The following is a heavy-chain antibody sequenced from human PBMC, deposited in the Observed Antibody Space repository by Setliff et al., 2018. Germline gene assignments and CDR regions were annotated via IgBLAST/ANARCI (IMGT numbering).Heavy chain of an antibody. D-gene: IGHD3-22*01. CDR1: GFTFSNYA. Sequence: GGSLRLSCAASGFTFSNYAMTWVRQAPGKGPEWVGRIKSSREGATSDYGAPAKGRFTISRDDSKQMIFLQMHNLKTEDTGFYYCATGPRDSRNYLTWLGSWGQGTLVTVSS. V-gene: IGHV3-15*01. CDR3: ATGPRDSRNYLTWLGS. CDR2: IKSSREGATS. J-gene: IGHJ5*01.